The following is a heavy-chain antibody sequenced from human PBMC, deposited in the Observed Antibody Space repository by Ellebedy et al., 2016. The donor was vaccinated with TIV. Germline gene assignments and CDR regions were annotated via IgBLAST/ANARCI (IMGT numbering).Heavy chain of an antibody. CDR2: ISSSSSTI. CDR1: GFTFSSYS. CDR3: ATMVNGSYDFFDY. V-gene: IGHV3-48*04. Sequence: GESLKISXAASGFTFSSYSMNWVRQAPGKGLEWVSYISSSSSTIYYADSVKGRFTISRDNAKNSLYLQMNSLRAEDTAVYYCATMVNGSYDFFDYWGQGTLVTVSS. D-gene: IGHD2-15*01. J-gene: IGHJ4*02.